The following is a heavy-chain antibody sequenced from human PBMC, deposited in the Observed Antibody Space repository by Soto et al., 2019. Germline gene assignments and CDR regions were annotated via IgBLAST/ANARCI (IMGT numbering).Heavy chain of an antibody. D-gene: IGHD6-19*01. CDR1: GGSVSSDAYY. CDR2: ILSGGGT. J-gene: IGHJ4*02. CDR3: AKGFSSGWYVDS. V-gene: IGHV4-61*08. Sequence: QVQLQESGPGLVTTSGTLSLTCSVSGGSVSSDAYYWSWIRQPPGKTLEWIGFILSGGGTSTNPSLRSRLSISVDTSRSQFSLRLTSVTASDTGVYFCAKGFSSGWYVDSWGRGTLVTVSS.